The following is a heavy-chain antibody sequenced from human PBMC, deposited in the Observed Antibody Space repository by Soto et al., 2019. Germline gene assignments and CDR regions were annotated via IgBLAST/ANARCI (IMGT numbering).Heavy chain of an antibody. J-gene: IGHJ4*02. V-gene: IGHV3-23*01. D-gene: IGHD2-2*01. CDR3: AKVTDAQ. CDR2: ISGGGGST. CDR1: GVTFSTYT. Sequence: EVRLLESGGGLVQPGGSLRLSCAASGVTFSTYTLSWVRQAPGKGLEWVSTISGGGGSTYYADSVKGRFTISRDNSKNTMYLQMNRLRAEDTAVYYCAKVTDAQWGQGTLVTVSS.